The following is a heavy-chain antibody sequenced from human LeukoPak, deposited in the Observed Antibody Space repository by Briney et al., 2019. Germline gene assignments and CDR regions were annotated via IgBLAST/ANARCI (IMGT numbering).Heavy chain of an antibody. CDR1: GDSVSSNSAA. J-gene: IGHJ6*02. Sequence: SQTLSLTCAISGDSVSSNSAAWNWIRQSPSRGLEWLGRTYYRSKWYNDYAVSVKSRITINPDTSKNQFSLQLNSVTPEDTAVYYCARGLYAYVRNEDYYYYGMDVWGQGTTVTVSS. D-gene: IGHD2/OR15-2a*01. CDR3: ARGLYAYVRNEDYYYYGMDV. V-gene: IGHV6-1*01. CDR2: TYYRSKWYN.